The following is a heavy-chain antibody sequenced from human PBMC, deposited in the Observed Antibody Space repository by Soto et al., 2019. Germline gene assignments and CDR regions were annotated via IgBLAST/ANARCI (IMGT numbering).Heavy chain of an antibody. D-gene: IGHD2-8*02. CDR1: EFTFRSYA. Sequence: GGSQRLSSAAAEFTFRSYAMHWVRKTPGKGLEWVAVISYDGSNKYYADSVKGRFTISRDNSKNTPYLQVNSLRAEDTAVYYCARDQPSVVYYFDYWGQGTLVTVSS. J-gene: IGHJ4*02. V-gene: IGHV3-30-3*01. CDR2: ISYDGSNK. CDR3: ARDQPSVVYYFDY.